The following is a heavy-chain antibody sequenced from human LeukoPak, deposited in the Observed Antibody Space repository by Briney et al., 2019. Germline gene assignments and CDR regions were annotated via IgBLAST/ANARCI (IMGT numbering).Heavy chain of an antibody. CDR2: ISAYNGNT. V-gene: IGHV1-18*01. CDR1: GYTFTSYG. J-gene: IGHJ6*02. D-gene: IGHD3-10*01. Sequence: ASVKVFCKASGYTFTSYGISWVRQAPGQGLEWMGWISAYNGNTNYAQKLQGRVTMTTDTSTSTAYMELRSLRSDDTAVYYCARDPPGSFDNGVLLWFGEFNRWHYYYGMDVWGQGTTVTVSS. CDR3: ARDPPGSFDNGVLLWFGEFNRWHYYYGMDV.